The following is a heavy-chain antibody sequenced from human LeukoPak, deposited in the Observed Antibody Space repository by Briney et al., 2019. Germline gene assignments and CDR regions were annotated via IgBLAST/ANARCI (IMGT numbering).Heavy chain of an antibody. Sequence: PSETLSLTCTVSGGSISSYYWSWIRQPAGKGLVWIGRIYTSGSTNYNPSLKSRVTMSVDTSKNLFSLKLSSVTAADTAVYYCARGFDYVWGSYRPYFDYWGQGTLVTVSS. CDR1: GGSISSYY. CDR2: IYTSGST. V-gene: IGHV4-4*07. D-gene: IGHD3-16*02. J-gene: IGHJ4*02. CDR3: ARGFDYVWGSYRPYFDY.